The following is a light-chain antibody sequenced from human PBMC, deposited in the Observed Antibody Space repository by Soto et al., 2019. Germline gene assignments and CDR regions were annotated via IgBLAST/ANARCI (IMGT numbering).Light chain of an antibody. V-gene: IGKV3-15*01. J-gene: IGKJ5*01. CDR3: QQYSNWPIT. Sequence: EIVMTQSPATLSVSPGERATLSCRASQSVSSNLAWYQQKPGQAPRLLIYGASTRATGIPARFSGSGSETEVTLTISSLQSEDCAVYHCQQYSNWPITFGQGIRLEIK. CDR2: GAS. CDR1: QSVSSN.